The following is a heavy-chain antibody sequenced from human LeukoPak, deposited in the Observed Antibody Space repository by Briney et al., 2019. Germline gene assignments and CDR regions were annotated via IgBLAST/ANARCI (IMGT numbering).Heavy chain of an antibody. CDR2: IWYDGSNK. D-gene: IGHD3-22*01. Sequence: GRSLRLSCAASGFTFSSYGMHWVRQAPAKGLEWVAVIWYDGSNKYYADSVKGRFTISRDNSKNTLYLQMNSLRAEDTAVYYCARDGDYYDSSGYLLYYFDYWGQGTLVTVSS. V-gene: IGHV3-33*01. CDR1: GFTFSSYG. CDR3: ARDGDYYDSSGYLLYYFDY. J-gene: IGHJ4*02.